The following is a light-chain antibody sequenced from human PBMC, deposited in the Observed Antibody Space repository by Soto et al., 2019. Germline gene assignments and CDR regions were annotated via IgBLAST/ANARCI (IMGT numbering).Light chain of an antibody. V-gene: IGKV3-20*01. CDR3: HQRQSWPRT. Sequence: EIVLTQSPGTLSLSPGERATLSCRASQTVTSNFLAWYQQKPGQAPRLLIYGASYRATGIPDRFSGSGSGTDFTLTVSRLEPEDFAVYYCHQRQSWPRTFGQGTKVDIK. J-gene: IGKJ1*01. CDR2: GAS. CDR1: QTVTSNF.